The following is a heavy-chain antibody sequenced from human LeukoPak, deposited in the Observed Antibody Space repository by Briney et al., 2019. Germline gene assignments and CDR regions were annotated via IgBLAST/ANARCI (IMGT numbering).Heavy chain of an antibody. J-gene: IGHJ4*02. Sequence: SETLSLTCAVYGGSFSGYYWSWIRQPPGKGLEWIGEINHSGSTNYNPSLKSRVTISVDTSKNQFSLKLSSVTAADTAVYYCASSYEPFWYFDYWGQGTLVTVSS. CDR3: ASSYEPFWYFDY. CDR1: GGSFSGYY. D-gene: IGHD3-16*01. CDR2: INHSGST. V-gene: IGHV4-34*01.